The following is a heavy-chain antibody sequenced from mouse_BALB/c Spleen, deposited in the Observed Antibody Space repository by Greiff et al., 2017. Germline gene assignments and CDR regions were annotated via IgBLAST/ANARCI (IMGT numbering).Heavy chain of an antibody. D-gene: IGHD1-1*01. J-gene: IGHJ3*01. CDR3: ARRDTTGAWFAY. CDR1: GFTFSSYA. V-gene: IGHV5-9-3*01. CDR2: ISSGGSYT. Sequence: EVKLVESGGGLVKPGGSLKLSCAASGFTFSSYAMSWVRQTPEKRLEWVATISSGGSYTYYPDSVKGRFTISRDNAKNTLYLQMSSLRSEDTAMYYCARRDTTGAWFAYWGQGTLVTVSA.